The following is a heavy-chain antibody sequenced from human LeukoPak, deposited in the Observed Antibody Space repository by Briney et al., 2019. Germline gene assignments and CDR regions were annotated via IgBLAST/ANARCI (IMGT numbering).Heavy chain of an antibody. Sequence: GGSLRLSCAGSGFTVSGSYMSWVRQAPGKGLEWVSLIHSDGTTYYADSVKGRFTISTDNSKNTLYLQMNSLRAEDTAVYYCAKDGSSGLIVVVEYYFDYWGQGTLVTVSS. V-gene: IGHV3-66*01. J-gene: IGHJ4*02. CDR1: GFTVSGSY. D-gene: IGHD3-22*01. CDR3: AKDGSSGLIVVVEYYFDY. CDR2: IHSDGTT.